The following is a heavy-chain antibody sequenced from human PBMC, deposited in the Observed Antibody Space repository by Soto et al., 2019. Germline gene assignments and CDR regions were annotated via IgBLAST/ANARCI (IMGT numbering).Heavy chain of an antibody. V-gene: IGHV4-34*01. J-gene: IGHJ4*02. CDR2: INHSGST. CDR3: ARRRVGPYDYIWGSYRYNPRDYYFDY. CDR1: GGSFSGLY. D-gene: IGHD3-16*02. Sequence: SETLSLTCAVYGGSFSGLYWSWIRQPPGQGLEWIGEINHSGSTNYNPSLKSRVTISVDTSKNQFSLKLSSVTAADTAVYYCARRRVGPYDYIWGSYRYNPRDYYFDYWGQGTLVTVSS.